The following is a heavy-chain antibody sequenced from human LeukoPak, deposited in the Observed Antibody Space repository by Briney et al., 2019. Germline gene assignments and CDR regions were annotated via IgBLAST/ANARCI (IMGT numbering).Heavy chain of an antibody. CDR3: ARGRSSWEDDAFDI. CDR1: GGSISSYY. V-gene: IGHV4-59*01. J-gene: IGHJ3*02. CDR2: IYYSGST. D-gene: IGHD6-13*01. Sequence: SGTLSLTCTVSGGSISSYYWSWIRQPPGKGLEWIGYIYYSGSTNYNPSLKSRVTTSVDTSKNQFSLKLSSVTAADTAVYYCARGRSSWEDDAFDIWGQGTMVTVSS.